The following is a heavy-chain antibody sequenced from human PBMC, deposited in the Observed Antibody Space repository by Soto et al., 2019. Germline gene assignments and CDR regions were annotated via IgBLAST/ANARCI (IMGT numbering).Heavy chain of an antibody. CDR1: GFTFSSYA. V-gene: IGHV3-30-3*01. D-gene: IGHD4-17*01. CDR2: ISYDGSNK. CDR3: ARDRVYGDYVPHPTYFDY. Sequence: QAPLVESGGGVVQPGRSLRLSCVVSGFTFSSYAMHWVRQAPGKGLEWVAVISYDGSNKYYADSVKGRFTISRDNFENTLYLEMNSLRPEDTAVYSCARDRVYGDYVPHPTYFDYWGQGTLVTVSA. J-gene: IGHJ4*02.